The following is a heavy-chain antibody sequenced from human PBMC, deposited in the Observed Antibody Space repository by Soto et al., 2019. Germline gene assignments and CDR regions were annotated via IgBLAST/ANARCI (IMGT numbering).Heavy chain of an antibody. V-gene: IGHV1-18*01. Sequence: QVQLVQSAGEVKKPGASAIVSCQASGYTFRNYIIAWLRQAPGQGLEWMGWISPYNGNTNYARQFRGRVTLTTDTSTSTAYMELSSLRSEDTAVYYCARGRGWRDYWGQGTLVSVSS. CDR1: GYTFRNYI. CDR3: ARGRGWRDY. CDR2: ISPYNGNT. J-gene: IGHJ4*02. D-gene: IGHD6-19*01.